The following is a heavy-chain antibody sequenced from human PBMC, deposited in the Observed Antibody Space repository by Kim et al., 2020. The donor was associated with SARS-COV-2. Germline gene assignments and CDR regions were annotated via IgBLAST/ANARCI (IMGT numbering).Heavy chain of an antibody. J-gene: IGHJ3*02. D-gene: IGHD6-19*01. Sequence: GGSLRLSCAASGFTFDDYAMHWVRQAPGKGLEWVSGISWNSGSIGYADSVKGRFTISRDNAKNSLYLQMNSLRAEDTALYYCVKEQWPQSPDDDAFDILGQGKMVTVSS. CDR3: VKEQWPQSPDDDAFDI. CDR1: GFTFDDYA. V-gene: IGHV3-9*01. CDR2: ISWNSGSI.